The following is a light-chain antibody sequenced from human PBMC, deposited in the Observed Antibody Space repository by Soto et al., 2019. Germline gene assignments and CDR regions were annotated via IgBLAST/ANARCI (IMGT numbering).Light chain of an antibody. J-gene: IGLJ7*01. CDR1: SSDVGSHNY. CDR3: SSYISSNILDV. Sequence: QSALTQPASVSGSPGQSITISCTGTSSDVGSHNYVSWYQQHPGQAPKLIIYEVSHRPSGVSDRFSGSKSGNTASLTISGLQAEDEADYYCSSYISSNILDVFGGGTQLTVL. CDR2: EVS. V-gene: IGLV2-14*01.